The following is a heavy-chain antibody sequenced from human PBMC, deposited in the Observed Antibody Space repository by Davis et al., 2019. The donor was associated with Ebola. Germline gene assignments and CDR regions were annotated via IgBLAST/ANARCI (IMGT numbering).Heavy chain of an antibody. CDR1: GYTFTSYY. CDR2: INPSGGST. J-gene: IGHJ6*02. V-gene: IGHV1-46*01. Sequence: ASVKVSCKASGYTFTSYYMHWVRQAPGQGLEWMGIINPSGGSTSYAQKCQGRVTMTRDTSTSTVYMELSSLRSEDTAVYYCARDATQDYYYYGMDVWGQGTTVTVSS. CDR3: ARDATQDYYYYGMDV.